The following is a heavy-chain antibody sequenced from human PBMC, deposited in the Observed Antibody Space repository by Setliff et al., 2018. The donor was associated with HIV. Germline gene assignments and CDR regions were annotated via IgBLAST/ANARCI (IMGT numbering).Heavy chain of an antibody. V-gene: IGHV4-59*08. CDR1: GFNFMFFA. D-gene: IGHD3-10*01. CDR2: IYYSGST. J-gene: IGHJ5*02. Sequence: GSLRLSCTAPGFNFMFFAMSWVRQAPGKGLEWIGYIYYSGSTNYNPSLKSRVTISVDTSKNQFSLKLSSVTAADTAVYYCARHSGVASPNWFDPWGQGTLVTVSS. CDR3: ARHSGVASPNWFDP.